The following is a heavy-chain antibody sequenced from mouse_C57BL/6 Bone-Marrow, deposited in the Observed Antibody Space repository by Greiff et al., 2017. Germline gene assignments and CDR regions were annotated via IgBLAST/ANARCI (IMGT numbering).Heavy chain of an antibody. V-gene: IGHV1-26*01. CDR3: ARHPYYYGSSPYAMDY. CDR2: INPNNGGT. Sequence: EVQLQQSGPELVKPGASVKISCKASGYTFTDYYMNWVKQSHGKSLEWIGDINPNNGGTSYNQKFKGKATLTVDKSSSTAYMELRSLTSEDSAVYYCARHPYYYGSSPYAMDYWGQGTSVTVSS. CDR1: GYTFTDYY. J-gene: IGHJ4*01. D-gene: IGHD1-1*01.